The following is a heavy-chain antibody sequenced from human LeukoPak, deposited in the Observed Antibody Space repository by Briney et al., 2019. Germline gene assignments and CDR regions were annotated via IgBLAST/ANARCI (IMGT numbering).Heavy chain of an antibody. CDR3: ARFTMIVGFDAFDI. D-gene: IGHD3-22*01. Sequence: ASEKVSCKASGYTFTSYAMHWVRQAPGQRLEWMGWINAGNGNTKYSQKCQGRSTFTRDTSASTAYMELSSLRSEDTAVHYCARFTMIVGFDAFDIWGQGTMVTVSS. CDR2: INAGNGNT. CDR1: GYTFTSYA. J-gene: IGHJ3*02. V-gene: IGHV1-3*01.